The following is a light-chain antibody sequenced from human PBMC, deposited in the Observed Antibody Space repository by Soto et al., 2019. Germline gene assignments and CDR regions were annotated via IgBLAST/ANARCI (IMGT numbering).Light chain of an antibody. CDR3: QQYNSYSWT. CDR2: GAS. J-gene: IGKJ1*01. CDR1: QSVDSN. Sequence: IVLTHSPATLSVSPWYRSTLSSRASQSVDSNLAWYQRKPGQTPRLLMYGASTRPTGIPARFSGSGSGTEFTLTISSLQPDDFATYYCQQYNSYSWTFGQGTKVDIK. V-gene: IGKV3D-15*01.